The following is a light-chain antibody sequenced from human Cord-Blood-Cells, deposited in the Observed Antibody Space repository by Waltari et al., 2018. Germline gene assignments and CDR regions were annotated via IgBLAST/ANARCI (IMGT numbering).Light chain of an antibody. CDR3: CSYAGSRV. J-gene: IGLJ3*02. CDR2: EGS. CDR1: SSDVGSYDL. V-gene: IGLV2-23*01. Sequence: QSALTQPASVSGSPGQSITISCTGTSSDVGSYDLFSWYQPHPGKTPKLMIYEGSTGPSGVSKRFSGSKSGHTASLTISGLQAEGEGDYYCCSYAGSRVFGGGTKLTVL.